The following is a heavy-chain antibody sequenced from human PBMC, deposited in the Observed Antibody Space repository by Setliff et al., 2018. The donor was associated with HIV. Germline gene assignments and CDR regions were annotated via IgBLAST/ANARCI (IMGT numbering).Heavy chain of an antibody. CDR3: ARDLHTFMINSYHYYMDV. CDR2: INTGNGNT. Sequence: GASVKVSCKASGYTFSQYPIHWVRQAPGQRPEWMGWINTGNGNTKYSQKFQDRVTITRDTSANTVYMELNSLRSEDTAVYYCARDLHTFMINSYHYYMDVWGKGTTVTVSS. J-gene: IGHJ6*03. D-gene: IGHD3-16*01. V-gene: IGHV1-3*04. CDR1: GYTFSQYP.